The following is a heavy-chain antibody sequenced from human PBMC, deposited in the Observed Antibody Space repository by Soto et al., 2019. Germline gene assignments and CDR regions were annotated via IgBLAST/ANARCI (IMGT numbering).Heavy chain of an antibody. V-gene: IGHV2-5*02. CDR3: AHNADYYDSSHLFDY. Sequence: QITLKESGPTLVKPTQPLTLTCTFSGFSLSTSGVGVGWIRQPPGKALEWLALIYWDDDKRYSPSLKSRLTITKDTSKNQVVLTMTNMDPVDTATYYCAHNADYYDSSHLFDYWGQGTLVTVSS. CDR1: GFSLSTSGVG. J-gene: IGHJ4*02. CDR2: IYWDDDK. D-gene: IGHD3-22*01.